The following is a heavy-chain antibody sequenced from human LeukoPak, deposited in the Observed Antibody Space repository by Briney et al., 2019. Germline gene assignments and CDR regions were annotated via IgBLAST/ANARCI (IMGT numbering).Heavy chain of an antibody. CDR1: GGSIKRYY. Sequence: SETLSLTCTVSGGSIKRYYWSWLRQPPGKGLEWIAYISYSGGTNQNPSLKSRVTISLDTSKNQFSLKLTSVTAADTAVYYCARGERTGGDYWGQGTLVTVSS. J-gene: IGHJ4*02. V-gene: IGHV4-59*01. D-gene: IGHD3-16*01. CDR2: ISYSGGT. CDR3: ARGERTGGDY.